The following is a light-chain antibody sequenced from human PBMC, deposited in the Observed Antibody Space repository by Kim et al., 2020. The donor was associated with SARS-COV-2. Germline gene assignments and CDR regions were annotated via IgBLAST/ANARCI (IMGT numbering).Light chain of an antibody. J-gene: IGLJ1*01. Sequence: QSALTQPASVSGSLGQSVTISCTGTSSDVGGYNYVSWYQQYPGTAPKLMIYDVTKRPSGVSSRFFGSKSGNTASLTISGLLPEDEADFYCCSYSSSNTLYVFGPGTKVTVL. CDR3: CSYSSSNTLYV. V-gene: IGLV2-14*03. CDR1: SSDVGGYNY. CDR2: DVT.